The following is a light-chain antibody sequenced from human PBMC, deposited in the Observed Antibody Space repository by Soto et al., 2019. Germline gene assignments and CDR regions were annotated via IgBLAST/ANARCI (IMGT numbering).Light chain of an antibody. CDR2: EAI. CDR3: CSYAGSSSFVV. V-gene: IGLV2-23*02. J-gene: IGLJ3*02. CDR1: SSDVGSYDL. Sequence: QSVLTQPASVSGSPGQSITISCTGVSSDVGSYDLVSWYQHHPGKTSKLIIYEAIKRPSGVSIRFSASKSGNTASLTISGLQVEDEADYDCCSYAGSSSFVVFGGGTKLTVL.